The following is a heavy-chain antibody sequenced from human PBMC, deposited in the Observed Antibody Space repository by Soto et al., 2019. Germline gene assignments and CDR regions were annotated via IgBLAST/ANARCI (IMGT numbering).Heavy chain of an antibody. D-gene: IGHD3-10*01. Sequence: GGSLRLSCAASGFTFDDYAMHWVRQAPGKGLEWVSGISWNSGSIGYADSVKGRFTISRDNAKNSLYLQMNSLRAEDTALYYCAKDRSWFGGYYRMDVWGQGTTVTVSS. CDR3: AKDRSWFGGYYRMDV. V-gene: IGHV3-9*01. CDR2: ISWNSGSI. CDR1: GFTFDDYA. J-gene: IGHJ6*02.